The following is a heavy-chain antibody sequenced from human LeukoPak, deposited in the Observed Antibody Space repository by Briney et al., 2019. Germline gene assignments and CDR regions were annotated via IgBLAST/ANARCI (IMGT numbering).Heavy chain of an antibody. CDR3: ARESGIAAAAFDY. CDR1: GGTFSSYA. V-gene: IGHV1-69*13. J-gene: IGHJ4*02. D-gene: IGHD6-13*01. Sequence: GASVKVSCKASGGTFSSYAISWVRQAPGQGLEWMGGIIPIFGTANYAQKFQGRVTITADESTSTAYTELSSLRSEDTAVYYCARESGIAAAAFDYWGQGTLVTVSS. CDR2: IIPIFGTA.